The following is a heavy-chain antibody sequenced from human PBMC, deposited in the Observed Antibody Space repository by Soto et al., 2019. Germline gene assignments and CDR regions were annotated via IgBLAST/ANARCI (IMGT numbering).Heavy chain of an antibody. J-gene: IGHJ4*02. CDR1: GFTFSSYG. CDR3: ARDGSRLAAAAQILNY. V-gene: IGHV3-33*01. D-gene: IGHD6-13*01. CDR2: IWYDGSNK. Sequence: QVQLVESGGGVVQPGRSLRLSCAASGFTFSSYGMHWVRQAPGKGLEWVAVIWYDGSNKYYADSVKGRFTISRDNSKNTLYLQMNSLRVEDTAVYYCARDGSRLAAAAQILNYWGQGTLVTVSS.